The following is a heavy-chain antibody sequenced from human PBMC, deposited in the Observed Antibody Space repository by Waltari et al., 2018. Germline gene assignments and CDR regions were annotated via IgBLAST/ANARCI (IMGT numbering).Heavy chain of an antibody. CDR1: GFTFGDYA. V-gene: IGHV3-49*03. Sequence: EVQLVESGGGLVQPGRSLRLSCTASGFTFGDYAMSWFRQAPGKGLEWVGFIRSKAYGGTTEYAASVKGRFTISRDDSKSIAYLQTNSLKTEDTAVYYCTSPFSLGATNPRVYFQHWGQGTLVTVSS. D-gene: IGHD1-26*01. CDR3: TSPFSLGATNPRVYFQH. CDR2: IRSKAYGGTT. J-gene: IGHJ1*01.